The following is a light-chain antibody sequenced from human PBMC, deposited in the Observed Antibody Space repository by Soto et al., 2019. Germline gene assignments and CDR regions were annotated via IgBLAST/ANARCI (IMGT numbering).Light chain of an antibody. CDR3: SSYTSISTYV. Sequence: SALSQPATVSGSPGQSITISCTATSSDVGGFNYVSWVQQHPGKAPKLMIYEVSNRPSGVSNRFSGPKSGNTASLTISGLQAEDEADYYCSSYTSISTYVFVTGTKVNRP. CDR1: SSDVGGFNY. J-gene: IGLJ1*01. V-gene: IGLV2-14*01. CDR2: EVS.